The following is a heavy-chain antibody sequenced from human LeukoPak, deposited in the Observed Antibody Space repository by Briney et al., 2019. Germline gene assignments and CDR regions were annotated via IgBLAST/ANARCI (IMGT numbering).Heavy chain of an antibody. V-gene: IGHV4-38-2*02. CDR2: IYHSGST. CDR3: ARGHTFGIFGVVIQALDY. Sequence: SETLTLTCTVSGYSISSGYYWGWIRQPPGKGLEWIGSIYHSGSTYYNPSLKSRVTISVDTSKNQFSLKLSSVTAADTAVYYCARGHTFGIFGVVIQALDYWGQGTLVTVSS. D-gene: IGHD3-3*01. CDR1: GYSISSGYY. J-gene: IGHJ4*02.